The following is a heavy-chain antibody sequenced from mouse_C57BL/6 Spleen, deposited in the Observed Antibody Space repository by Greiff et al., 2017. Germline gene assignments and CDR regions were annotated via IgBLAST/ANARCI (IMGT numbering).Heavy chain of an antibody. CDR2: ILPGSGST. CDR3: ARKGTYYGNYGFAY. Sequence: QVQLQQSGAELMKPGASVKLSCKATGYTFTGYWIEWVKQRPGHGLEWIGEILPGSGSTNYNEKFKGKATFTADTSSNTAYMQLSGLTTEDSAVYYCARKGTYYGNYGFAYWGQGTLVTVSA. CDR1: GYTFTGYW. V-gene: IGHV1-9*01. D-gene: IGHD2-10*01. J-gene: IGHJ3*01.